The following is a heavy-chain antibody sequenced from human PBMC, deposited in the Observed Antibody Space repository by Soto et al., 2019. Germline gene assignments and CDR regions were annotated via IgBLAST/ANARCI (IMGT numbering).Heavy chain of an antibody. D-gene: IGHD3-16*02. CDR2: INHSGST. Sequence: PSETLSLTCAVYGGSFSGYYWSWIRQPPGKGLEWIGEINHSGSTNYNPSLKSRVTISVDTSKNQFSLKLSSVTAADTAVYYCARRVINDYVWGSYRSSSPFDYWGQGTLVTVS. J-gene: IGHJ4*02. CDR1: GGSFSGYY. CDR3: ARRVINDYVWGSYRSSSPFDY. V-gene: IGHV4-34*01.